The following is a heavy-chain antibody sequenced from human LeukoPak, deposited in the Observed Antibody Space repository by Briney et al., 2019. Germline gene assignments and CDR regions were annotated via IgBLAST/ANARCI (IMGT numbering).Heavy chain of an antibody. CDR2: ISSGSSTM. J-gene: IGHJ4*02. Sequence: GGSLRLSCAASGFTLSSYGMNWVRQAPGKGLEWVSYISSGSSTMFYADSVKGRFTISRDNSNNSLYLQMNSLRAEDTAVYYCARDACSSTSCYFDFWGQGTLVTVSS. V-gene: IGHV3-48*01. CDR1: GFTLSSYG. D-gene: IGHD2-2*01. CDR3: ARDACSSTSCYFDF.